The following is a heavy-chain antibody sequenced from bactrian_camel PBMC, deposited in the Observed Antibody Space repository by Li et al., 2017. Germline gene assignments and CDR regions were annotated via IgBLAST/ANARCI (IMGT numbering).Heavy chain of an antibody. CDR3: AATIYSGSWWIPAGFEF. CDR1: GDTASIYQ. V-gene: IGHV3S26*01. Sequence: VQLVESGGGPVQAGGSLRLSCAATGDTASIYQMAWFRQPPGKEREGVAGIYLGNEEIRYINAVKGRFTLSRDNAKNTLYLQMNDLKPEDTATYYCAATIYSGSWWIPAGFEFWGPGTQVTVS. J-gene: IGHJ4*01. CDR2: IYLGNEEI. D-gene: IGHD6*01.